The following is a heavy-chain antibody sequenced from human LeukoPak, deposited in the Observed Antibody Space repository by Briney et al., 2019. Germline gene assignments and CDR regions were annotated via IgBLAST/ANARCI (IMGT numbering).Heavy chain of an antibody. CDR1: GGSISSSNW. CDR3: AKHSGLYYFDY. J-gene: IGHJ4*02. CDR2: IYHSGST. D-gene: IGHD3-10*01. V-gene: IGHV4-4*02. Sequence: PSETLSLTCAVSGGSISSSNWWSWVRQPPGKGLEWIGEIYHSGSTNYNPSLKSRVTISVDKSKNQFSLKLSSVTAEDTAVYYCAKHSGLYYFDYWGQGALVTVSS.